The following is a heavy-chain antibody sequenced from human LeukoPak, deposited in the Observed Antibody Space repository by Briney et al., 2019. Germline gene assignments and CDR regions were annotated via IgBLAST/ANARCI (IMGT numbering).Heavy chain of an antibody. J-gene: IGHJ2*01. V-gene: IGHV4-59*01. CDR3: ARPGRQDAYNGHYWYFDL. Sequence: SETLSLTCTVSGGSITNYYWNWIRQPPGKDLEWIGCVSYSGRTHYSSALKSRVTISVDTSKNQFSLNLRSVTAADTAVYYCARPGRQDAYNGHYWYFDLWGRGTLVTVSS. CDR1: GGSITNYY. D-gene: IGHD5-24*01. CDR2: VSYSGRT.